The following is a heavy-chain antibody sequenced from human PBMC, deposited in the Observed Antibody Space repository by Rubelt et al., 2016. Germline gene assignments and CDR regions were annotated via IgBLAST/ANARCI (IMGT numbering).Heavy chain of an antibody. Sequence: QVQLQQWGAGLLKPSETLSLTCAVYGGSFSGYYWSLIRQPPGKGLEWIGEINHSGSTYYNPALKSRVTRSVDTSKNQFSLKLSSVNAADTAVYYCATKQWLTDYWGQGTLVTVSS. D-gene: IGHD6-19*01. CDR3: ATKQWLTDY. V-gene: IGHV4-34*01. CDR1: GGSFSGYY. J-gene: IGHJ4*02. CDR2: INHSGST.